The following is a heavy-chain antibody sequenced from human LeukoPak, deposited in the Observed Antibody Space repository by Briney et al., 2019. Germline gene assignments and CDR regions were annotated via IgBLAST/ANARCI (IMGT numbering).Heavy chain of an antibody. J-gene: IGHJ4*02. CDR2: INPNSVGT. D-gene: IGHD3-22*01. CDR3: ARDSNPYYDSSGYYFG. Sequence: ASVKVSCKASGYTFTVYYMHWVRQAPGQGLEWMGRINPNSVGTNYAQKFQGRVTMTRDTSISTAYMELSRLRSDDTAVYYCARDSNPYYDSSGYYFGWGQGTLVTVSS. V-gene: IGHV1-2*06. CDR1: GYTFTVYY.